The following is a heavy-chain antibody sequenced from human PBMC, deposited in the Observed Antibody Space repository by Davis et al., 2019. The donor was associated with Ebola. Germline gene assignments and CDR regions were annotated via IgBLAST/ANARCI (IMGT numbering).Heavy chain of an antibody. CDR1: GFTFSGSS. CDR3: ARSSYQPEY. Sequence: PGGSLRLSCAASGFTFSGSSVHWVRQASGKGLEWVGRIRDKANSYATAYAASVKDRVTISRDDSKNTAFLQMNSLRAEDTAVYYCARSSYQPEYWGQGTLVTVSS. D-gene: IGHD2-2*01. CDR2: IRDKANSYAT. J-gene: IGHJ4*02. V-gene: IGHV3-73*01.